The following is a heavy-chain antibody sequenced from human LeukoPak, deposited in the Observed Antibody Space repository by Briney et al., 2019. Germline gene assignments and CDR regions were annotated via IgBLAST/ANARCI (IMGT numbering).Heavy chain of an antibody. CDR2: ISGPSTLI. J-gene: IGHJ4*02. D-gene: IGHD5-24*01. Sequence: GGSLRLSCAASGFTFSDYYMNWVRQAPGKGLEWISFISGPSTLIYYADSVKGRFTISRDNAKNSLYLQMNSLRAGDTAGYYCARDADGHLDRGGQGTLVTVSS. CDR3: ARDADGHLDR. V-gene: IGHV3-21*05. CDR1: GFTFSDYY.